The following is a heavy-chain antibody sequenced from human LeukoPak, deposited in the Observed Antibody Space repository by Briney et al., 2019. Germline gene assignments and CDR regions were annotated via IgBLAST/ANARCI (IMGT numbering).Heavy chain of an antibody. CDR3: ARGIRNSSSWSYYYYYYGMDV. D-gene: IGHD6-13*01. CDR2: IYSGGSA. CDR1: GFTVSSNY. V-gene: IGHV3-66*01. J-gene: IGHJ6*02. Sequence: GGSLRLSCAASGFTVSSNYMSWVRQAPGKGLEWVSVIYSGGSAYYADSVKGRFTISRDNSKNTLYLQMNSLRAEDTAVYYCARGIRNSSSWSYYYYYYGMDVWGQGTTVTVSS.